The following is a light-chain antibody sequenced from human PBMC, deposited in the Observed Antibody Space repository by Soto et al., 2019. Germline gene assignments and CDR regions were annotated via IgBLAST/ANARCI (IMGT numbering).Light chain of an antibody. CDR3: QHYNNYPIT. CDR1: QGIGNS. Sequence: DIQMTQSPSSLSASVGDRVTITCRASQGIGNSLAWFQQKPGEAPKSLIHAASSLQSGVPSRFSGSGSGTDFTLTISSLQPEDVATYYCQHYNNYPITFGQGTRLEIK. J-gene: IGKJ5*01. CDR2: AAS. V-gene: IGKV1-16*01.